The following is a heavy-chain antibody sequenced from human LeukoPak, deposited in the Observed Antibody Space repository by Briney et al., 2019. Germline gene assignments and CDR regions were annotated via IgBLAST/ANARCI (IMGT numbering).Heavy chain of an antibody. J-gene: IGHJ3*02. CDR1: GFTFSSYG. Sequence: GGSLRLSCAASGFTFSSYGMHWVRQAPGKGLEWVAVIWYDGSNKYYADSVKGRFTISRDNSKNTLYPQMDSLRAEDTAVYYCAREYGEWIAPSDAFDIWGQGTMVTVSS. CDR3: AREYGEWIAPSDAFDI. CDR2: IWYDGSNK. D-gene: IGHD2-2*03. V-gene: IGHV3-33*01.